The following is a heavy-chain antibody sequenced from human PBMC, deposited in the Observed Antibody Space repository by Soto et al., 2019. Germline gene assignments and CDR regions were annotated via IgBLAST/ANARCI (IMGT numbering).Heavy chain of an antibody. Sequence: SVSNAWMNWVRQAPGKGLEWVGRIISKTDGGTTDYAAPVKGRFTISRDDSKNTLYLQMNSLKTEDTAVYYCTTDGRGSYSAFDIWGQGTMVTVSS. V-gene: IGHV3-15*07. J-gene: IGHJ3*02. CDR2: IISKTDGGTT. D-gene: IGHD1-26*01. CDR3: TTDGRGSYSAFDI. CDR1: SVSNAW.